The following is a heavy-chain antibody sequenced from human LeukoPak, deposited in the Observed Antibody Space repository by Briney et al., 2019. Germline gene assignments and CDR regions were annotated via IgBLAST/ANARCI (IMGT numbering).Heavy chain of an antibody. Sequence: GGSLRLSCAASGYTFSSYAMSWVRQAPGKGLEWVSAISGSGGSTYYADSVKGRFTISRDNSKNTLYLQMNSLRAEDTAVYYCAKDLEEYCSGGSCYAHDYWGQGTLVTVSS. V-gene: IGHV3-23*01. J-gene: IGHJ4*02. CDR3: AKDLEEYCSGGSCYAHDY. CDR2: ISGSGGST. CDR1: GYTFSSYA. D-gene: IGHD2-15*01.